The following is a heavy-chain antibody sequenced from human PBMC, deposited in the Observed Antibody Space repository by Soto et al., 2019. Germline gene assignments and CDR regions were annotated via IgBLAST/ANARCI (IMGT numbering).Heavy chain of an antibody. CDR1: GGSISSYY. CDR3: ARDVVNYYGSGSYHRHFXY. V-gene: IGHV4-59*01. J-gene: IGHJ4*02. D-gene: IGHD3-10*01. Sequence: SETLSLTCTVSGGSISSYYWSWIRQPPGKGLEWIGYIYYSGSTNYNPSLKSRVTISVDTSKNQFSLKLSSVTAADTAVYYCARDVVNYYGSGSYHRHFXYWGQGTLVTVSS. CDR2: IYYSGST.